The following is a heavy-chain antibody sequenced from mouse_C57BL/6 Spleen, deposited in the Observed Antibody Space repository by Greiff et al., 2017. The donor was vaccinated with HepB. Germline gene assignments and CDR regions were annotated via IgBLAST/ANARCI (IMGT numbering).Heavy chain of an antibody. CDR1: GYAFSSSW. D-gene: IGHD2-5*01. CDR3: ARHYSNYVLFDY. Sequence: VQLQQSGPELVKPGASVKISCKASGYAFSSSWMNWVKQRPGKGLEWIGRIYPGDGDTNYNGKFKGKATLTADKSSSTAYMKLSSLTSEDSAVYFSARHYSNYVLFDYWGQGTTLTVSS. V-gene: IGHV1-82*01. CDR2: IYPGDGDT. J-gene: IGHJ2*01.